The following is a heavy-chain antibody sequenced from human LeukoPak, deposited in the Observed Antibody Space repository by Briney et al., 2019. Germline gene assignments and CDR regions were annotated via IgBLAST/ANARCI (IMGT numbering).Heavy chain of an antibody. V-gene: IGHV4-34*01. CDR3: ARGRYLTTGGGAAAGFLDY. CDR1: GGSFSGYY. D-gene: IGHD6-13*01. CDR2: INHGGGT. J-gene: IGHJ4*02. Sequence: PSETLSLTCGVDGGSFSGYYWNWIRQPPGKGPEPIGVINHGGGTNYHPSPKDRVLISVDTSQIQFSVRLSSVTVADTAVYYCARGRYLTTGGGAAAGFLDYWGQGTLVTVSS.